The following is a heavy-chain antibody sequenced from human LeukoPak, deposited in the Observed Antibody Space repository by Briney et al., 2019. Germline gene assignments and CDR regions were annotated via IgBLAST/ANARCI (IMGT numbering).Heavy chain of an antibody. V-gene: IGHV3-43*02. D-gene: IGHD1-7*01. CDR1: GLTFDDYA. Sequence: PGGSLRLSCAASGLTFDDYAMHWVRQVPGKGLPWVSLISGDSGSTYYADSVKGRFTISRDNSKNSLYLQMNSLRTEDTALYFCAKGNWNSRYYFDYWGQGTLVTVSS. CDR2: ISGDSGST. J-gene: IGHJ4*02. CDR3: AKGNWNSRYYFDY.